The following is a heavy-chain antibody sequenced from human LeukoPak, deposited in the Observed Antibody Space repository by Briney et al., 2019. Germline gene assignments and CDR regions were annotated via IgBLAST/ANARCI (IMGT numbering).Heavy chain of an antibody. Sequence: PGESLRLSCAASGYTFRSYGMHWVRQAPGKGLEWVAAIWYDGSKEYYADSVKGRFTISRDDSKSTLYLQMNSLRDEDTAVYYCARDPCSARSRPPWDWGQGTQVIVSS. CDR2: IWYDGSKE. D-gene: IGHD2-15*01. CDR1: GYTFRSYG. V-gene: IGHV3-33*01. J-gene: IGHJ4*02. CDR3: ARDPCSARSRPPWD.